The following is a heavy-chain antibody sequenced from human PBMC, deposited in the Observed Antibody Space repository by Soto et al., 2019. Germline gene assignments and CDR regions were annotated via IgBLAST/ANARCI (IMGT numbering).Heavy chain of an antibody. CDR2: IYYSENT. CDR3: ARGILMVYAQTTYYYYGMDV. CDR1: GGSISSYD. V-gene: IGHV4-59*01. D-gene: IGHD2-8*01. Sequence: PSETLSLTCTVSGGSISSYDWSWLRQPPGKGLEWIGYIYYSENTKYNPSPKSRVTISVDTSQNQFSLKLSSVTAAETAVYYCARGILMVYAQTTYYYYGMDVWGQGTTVTVSS. J-gene: IGHJ6*02.